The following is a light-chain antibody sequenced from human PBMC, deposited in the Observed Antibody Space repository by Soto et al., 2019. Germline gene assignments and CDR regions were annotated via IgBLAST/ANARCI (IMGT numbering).Light chain of an antibody. CDR3: QQSYSNPFT. J-gene: IGKJ3*01. V-gene: IGKV1-39*01. CDR2: DAS. CDR1: QSIGGY. Sequence: DIQMTQSPASLSASVGDRVTVTCRSIQSIGGYLNWYQQKPGKAPKLLMHDASTLQSGVPSRFSGSGSGTDYTLTISSLQPEDFATYCCQQSYSNPFTFGPGTQVELK.